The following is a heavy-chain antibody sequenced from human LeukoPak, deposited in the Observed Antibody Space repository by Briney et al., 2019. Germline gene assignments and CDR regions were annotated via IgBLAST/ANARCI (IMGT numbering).Heavy chain of an antibody. J-gene: IGHJ4*02. V-gene: IGHV5-51*01. CDR3: ARRDSSGGACYSIY. CDR2: FYPGDADN. D-gene: IGHD2-15*01. Sequence: GESLKISCKGSGYSFTSYWIGWVRQRPERGLGWMGMFYPGDADNMYSPSFQGQVTISADKSISTAYLQWSSLKASDTAMYYCARRDSSGGACYSIYWGQGTLVTVSS. CDR1: GYSFTSYW.